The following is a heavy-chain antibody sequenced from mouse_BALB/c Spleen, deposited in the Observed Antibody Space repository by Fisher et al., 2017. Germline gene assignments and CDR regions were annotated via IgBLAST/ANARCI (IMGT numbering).Heavy chain of an antibody. V-gene: IGHV1-77*01. CDR3: ARDPSYAMDY. J-gene: IGHJ4*01. Sequence: KFKGKAILTADKSSSTAYMQLSSLTSEDSAVYFCARDPSYAMDYWGQGTSVTVSS.